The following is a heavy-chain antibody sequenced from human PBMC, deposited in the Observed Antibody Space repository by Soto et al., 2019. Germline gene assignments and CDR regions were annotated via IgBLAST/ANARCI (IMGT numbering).Heavy chain of an antibody. D-gene: IGHD3-10*01. Sequence: GXSVKVSCNASGGTFSSYAISLVRHTPGQGLEWMGWISAYNGNTKYAQKFQGRVTMTTDTSTSTAYMELRSLRSDDTAVYYCARGVGSGSYYNQYNWFDPWGQGTLVTVSS. CDR1: GGTFSSYA. V-gene: IGHV1-18*01. CDR2: ISAYNGNT. J-gene: IGHJ5*02. CDR3: ARGVGSGSYYNQYNWFDP.